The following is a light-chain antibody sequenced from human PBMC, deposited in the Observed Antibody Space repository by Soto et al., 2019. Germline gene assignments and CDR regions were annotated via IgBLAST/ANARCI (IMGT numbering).Light chain of an antibody. CDR2: GES. J-gene: IGKJ1*01. CDR3: QKYNNWPRT. Sequence: ELVLTQSPGTLSVSPGERATLSCRASQSVSSSYLAWYQQKTGQAPRLLIYGESSRATGIPDRLSGSGSGTDFTLTISRLEPEDFAVYYCQKYNNWPRTCGQGTKVDIK. V-gene: IGKV3-20*01. CDR1: QSVSSSY.